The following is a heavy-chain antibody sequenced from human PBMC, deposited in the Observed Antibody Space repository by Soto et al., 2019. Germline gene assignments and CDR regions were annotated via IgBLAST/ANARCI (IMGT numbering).Heavy chain of an antibody. CDR3: ARHYYDSSGYFPFDY. D-gene: IGHD3-22*01. J-gene: IGHJ4*02. CDR1: GGSISSSSCY. CDR2: IYYSGST. V-gene: IGHV4-39*01. Sequence: SETLSLTCTVSGGSISSSSCYWGWIRQPPGKGLEWIGSIYYSGSTYYNPSLKSRVTISVDTSKNQFSLKLSSVTAADTAVYYCARHYYDSSGYFPFDYWGQGTLVTVSS.